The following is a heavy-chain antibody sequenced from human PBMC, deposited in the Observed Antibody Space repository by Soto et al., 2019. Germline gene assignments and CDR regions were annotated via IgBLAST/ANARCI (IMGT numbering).Heavy chain of an antibody. CDR3: AKESVRDLVGELDY. J-gene: IGHJ4*02. D-gene: IGHD1-26*01. V-gene: IGHV3-23*01. CDR2: ISGSGGST. Sequence: XGSLRLSCAASGFTFTTYAMSWVRQAPGKGLEWVSVISGSGGSTYHADSVKGRFTISRDNSKNTLYLQMYSLRAEDTAVYYCAKESVRDLVGELDYWGQGTLVTVSS. CDR1: GFTFTTYA.